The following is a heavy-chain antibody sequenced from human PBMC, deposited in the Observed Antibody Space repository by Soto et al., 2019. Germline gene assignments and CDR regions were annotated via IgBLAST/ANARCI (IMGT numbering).Heavy chain of an antibody. J-gene: IGHJ5*02. CDR3: AKDIRHDDSTLGRFDP. V-gene: IGHV4-59*01. CDR2: IYYSGST. Sequence: SETLSLTCSVSGGSISSYYWSWIRQPPGKGLEWIGYIYYSGSTNYNPSLKRRVTISVDTSKNQFSLKLSSVTAADTAVYYCAKDIRHDDSTLGRFDPWGPGTPVPVYS. CDR1: GGSISSYY. D-gene: IGHD4-4*01.